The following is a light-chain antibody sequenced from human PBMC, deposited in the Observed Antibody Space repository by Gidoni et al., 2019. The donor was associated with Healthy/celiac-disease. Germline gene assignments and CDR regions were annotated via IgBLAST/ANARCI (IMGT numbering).Light chain of an antibody. Sequence: QSVLTQPPSVSLSPGQSVTISCTGSSSNIGAGYDVHWYQQLPGTAPKRIIYGNSNRPSGVPDRFSGSKSGNSASLAITGLQAEDEADYYCQYYDSSLSGVVFGGGNKLTVL. CDR1: SSNIGAGYD. V-gene: IGLV1-40*01. J-gene: IGLJ2*01. CDR3: QYYDSSLSGVV. CDR2: GNS.